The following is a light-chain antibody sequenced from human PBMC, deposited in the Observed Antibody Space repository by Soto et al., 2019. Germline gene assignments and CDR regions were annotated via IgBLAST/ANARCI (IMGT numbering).Light chain of an antibody. CDR2: DAS. CDR3: QQRSNWPRT. V-gene: IGKV3-11*01. J-gene: IGKJ1*01. Sequence: EIVLTQSPATLSLSPGERATLSCRASQSVSSYLAWFQQKAGQAPRLLIYDASNRATGIPARFSGSGSGTDFTLTISSLKPEDFVLYFCQQRSNWPRTFGQGTKVDIK. CDR1: QSVSSY.